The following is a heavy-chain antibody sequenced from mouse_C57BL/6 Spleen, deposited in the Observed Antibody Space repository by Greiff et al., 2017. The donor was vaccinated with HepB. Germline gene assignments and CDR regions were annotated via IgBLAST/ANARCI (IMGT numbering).Heavy chain of an antibody. Sequence: VKLQESGAELMKPGASVKLSCKATGYTFTGYWIEWVKQRPGHGLEWIGEILPGSGSTNYNEKFKGKATFTADTSSNTAYMQLSSLTTEDSAIYYCARRSSDYYGSPLRYFDVWGTGTTVTVSS. V-gene: IGHV1-9*01. CDR3: ARRSSDYYGSPLRYFDV. J-gene: IGHJ1*03. D-gene: IGHD1-1*01. CDR1: GYTFTGYW. CDR2: ILPGSGST.